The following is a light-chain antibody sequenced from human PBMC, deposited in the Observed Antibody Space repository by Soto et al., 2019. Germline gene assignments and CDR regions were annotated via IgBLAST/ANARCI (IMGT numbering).Light chain of an antibody. V-gene: IGLV2-11*01. CDR1: SSDVGGYNY. CDR2: DVI. Sequence: QSALTQPRSVSGSPRQSVTISCTGTSSDVGGYNYVSWYQQLPGKAPKLMIYDVIERPSGVPDRFSGSKSGNTASLTISGLQAEDEADYYCCSYAGTYTFGVFGGGTKLTVL. CDR3: CSYAGTYTFGV. J-gene: IGLJ3*02.